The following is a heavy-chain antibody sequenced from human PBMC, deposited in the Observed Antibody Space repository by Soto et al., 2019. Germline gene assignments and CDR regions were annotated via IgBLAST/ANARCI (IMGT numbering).Heavy chain of an antibody. CDR1: GFTFSSYG. J-gene: IGHJ6*02. CDR3: ARGGGIAAAGTEYYYGMDV. Sequence: PGGSLRLSCAASGFTFSSYGMHWVRQAPGRGLEWVAVIWYDGSNKYYADSVKGRFTISRDNSKNTLYLQMNSLRAEDTAVYYCARGGGIAAAGTEYYYGMDVWGQGTTVTVSS. D-gene: IGHD6-13*01. V-gene: IGHV3-33*01. CDR2: IWYDGSNK.